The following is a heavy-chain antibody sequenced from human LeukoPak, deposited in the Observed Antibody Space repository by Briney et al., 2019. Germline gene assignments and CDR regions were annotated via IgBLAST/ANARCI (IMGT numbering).Heavy chain of an antibody. CDR3: ARSRSSSWVFDY. CDR2: INHSGST. CDR1: GGSFSGYY. D-gene: IGHD6-13*01. J-gene: IGHJ4*02. Sequence: PSETLSLTCAVYGGSFSGYYWSWIRHPPGKGREWIGEINHSGSTNYNPSLKSRVTISVDTSKNQFSLKLSSVTAADTAVYYCARSRSSSWVFDYWGQGTLVTVSS. V-gene: IGHV4-34*01.